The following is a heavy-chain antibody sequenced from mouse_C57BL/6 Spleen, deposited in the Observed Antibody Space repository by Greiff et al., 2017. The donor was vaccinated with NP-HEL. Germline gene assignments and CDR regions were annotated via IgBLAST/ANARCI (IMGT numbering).Heavy chain of an antibody. J-gene: IGHJ2*01. D-gene: IGHD2-14*01. V-gene: IGHV1-26*01. CDR3: ERGGGNYFDY. Sequence: EVQLQQSGPELVKPGASVKISCKASGYTFTDYYMNWVKQSHGKSLEWIGDINPNNGGTSYNQKFKGKATLTVDKSSSTAYMELRSLTSEDSAVYYCERGGGNYFDYWGQGTTLTVSS. CDR1: GYTFTDYY. CDR2: INPNNGGT.